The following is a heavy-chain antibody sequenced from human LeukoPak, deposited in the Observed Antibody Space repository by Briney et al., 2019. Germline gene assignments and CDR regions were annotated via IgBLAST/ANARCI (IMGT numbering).Heavy chain of an antibody. CDR1: GFTFSSYG. Sequence: GGSLRLSCAASGFTFSSYGMHWVRQAPGKGLEWVAYIRFDGSNKYYADSVKGRFTVSRENSKNTLHLQLNSMRVEDTAVYYCAKPSPGFPAPFDSWGQGSLVTVSS. D-gene: IGHD3-10*01. CDR2: IRFDGSNK. J-gene: IGHJ4*02. CDR3: AKPSPGFPAPFDS. V-gene: IGHV3-30*02.